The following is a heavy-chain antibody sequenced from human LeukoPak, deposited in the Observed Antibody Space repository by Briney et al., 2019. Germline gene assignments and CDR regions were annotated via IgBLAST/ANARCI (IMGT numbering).Heavy chain of an antibody. V-gene: IGHV4-39*07. CDR3: ARGLSDYYDSSKFDY. CDR1: GGSISSSSYY. J-gene: IGHJ4*02. Sequence: NPSETLSLTCTVSGGSISSSSYYWGWIRQPPGKGLEWIGSIYYSGSTYYNPSLKSRVTISVDKSKNQFSLKLSSVTAADTAVYYCARGLSDYYDSSKFDYWGQGTLVTVSS. D-gene: IGHD3-22*01. CDR2: IYYSGST.